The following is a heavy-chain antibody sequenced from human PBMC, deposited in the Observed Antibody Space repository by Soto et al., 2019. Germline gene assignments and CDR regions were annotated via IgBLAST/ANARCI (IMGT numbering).Heavy chain of an antibody. CDR2: INHSGST. D-gene: IGHD1-1*01. CDR1: GGSFSGYY. J-gene: IGHJ6*03. Sequence: SETLSLTCAVYGGSFSGYYWSWIRQPPGKGLEWIVEINHSGSTNYNPSLKSRVTISVDTSKNQFSLKLSSVTAADTAVYYCARGTVIPRADYYYYLAVSGQGTTVPVSS. V-gene: IGHV4-34*01. CDR3: ARGTVIPRADYYYYLAV.